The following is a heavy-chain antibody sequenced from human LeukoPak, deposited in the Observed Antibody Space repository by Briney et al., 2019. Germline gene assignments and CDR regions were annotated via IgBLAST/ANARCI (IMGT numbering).Heavy chain of an antibody. J-gene: IGHJ4*02. CDR1: GGSISSYY. V-gene: IGHV4-59*01. CDR3: AREAPYDSSGYEVFDY. D-gene: IGHD3-22*01. Sequence: SETLSLTCTVSGGSISSYYWSWIRQPPGKGLEWIGYIYYDGSTNYNPSLKSRVTISVDTSKNQLSVRLSSVTAADTAVYYCAREAPYDSSGYEVFDYWGQGTLVTVSS. CDR2: IYYDGST.